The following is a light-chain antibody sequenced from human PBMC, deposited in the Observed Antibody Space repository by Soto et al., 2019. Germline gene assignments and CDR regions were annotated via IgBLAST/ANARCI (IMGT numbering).Light chain of an antibody. J-gene: IGKJ4*01. CDR3: LQLFRYPLT. CDR2: SAS. Sequence: DIQMTQSPSTLSASFGYRITITCRASQGISNYLAWYQQKPGKAPELLVYSASTLQSGVPSRFSGGGSETEFSLTIGTLQPEDFATYYCLQLFRYPLTFGGGTKVDIK. V-gene: IGKV1-9*01. CDR1: QGISNY.